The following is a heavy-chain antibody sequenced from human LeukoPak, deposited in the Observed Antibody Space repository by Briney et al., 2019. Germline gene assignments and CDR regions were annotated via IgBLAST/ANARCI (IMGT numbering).Heavy chain of an antibody. D-gene: IGHD2-8*01. V-gene: IGHV3-74*01. CDR2: IRPDGSGS. CDR3: TRGRSGANPNGLDI. CDR1: GFSFRSNW. J-gene: IGHJ3*02. Sequence: GESLTLSCAASGFSFRSNWMHWVRQAPGKGLVWVSRIRPDGSGSNYADSVKGRFTISRDNAKNTVYLQMNGLRAEDTAIYYCTRGRSGANPNGLDIWGQGTMVTVSS.